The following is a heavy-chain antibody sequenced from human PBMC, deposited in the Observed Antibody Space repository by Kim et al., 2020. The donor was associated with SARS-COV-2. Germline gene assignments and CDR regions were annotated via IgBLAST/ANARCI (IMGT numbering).Heavy chain of an antibody. CDR3: ARDFLGAAAGRVYFDY. D-gene: IGHD6-13*01. V-gene: IGHV3-48*04. Sequence: GGSLRLSCAASGFTFSSYSMNWVRQAPGKGLEWVSYISSSSSTIYYADSVKGRFTISRDNAKNSLYLQMNILRAEDTAVYYCARDFLGAAAGRVYFDYWGQGTLVTVSS. CDR1: GFTFSSYS. CDR2: ISSSSSTI. J-gene: IGHJ4*02.